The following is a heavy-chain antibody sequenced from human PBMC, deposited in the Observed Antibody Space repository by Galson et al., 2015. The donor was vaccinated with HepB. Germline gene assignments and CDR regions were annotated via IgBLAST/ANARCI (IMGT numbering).Heavy chain of an antibody. CDR1: GFAFGSYA. V-gene: IGHV3-23*01. J-gene: IGHJ4*02. D-gene: IGHD6-13*01. Sequence: SLRLSCAASGFAFGSYAMSWVRQAPGKGLEWVSVISGSGGSTYYADSVKGRFTISRDNSKNTLYLQMNSLRAEDTAVYYCAKTYLPLSSSWYPHYFDYWGQGTLVTVSS. CDR2: ISGSGGST. CDR3: AKTYLPLSSSWYPHYFDY.